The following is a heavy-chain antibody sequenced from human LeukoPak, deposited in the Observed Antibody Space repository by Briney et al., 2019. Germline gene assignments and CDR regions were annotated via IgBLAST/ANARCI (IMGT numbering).Heavy chain of an antibody. CDR2: IKQDGSEK. D-gene: IGHD3-9*01. CDR3: ARVKLARYFDWLSTSVDAFDI. J-gene: IGHJ3*02. V-gene: IGHV3-7*02. Sequence: GGSLRLSCAASGFTFSGYWMSWVRQAPGKGLEWVANIKQDGSEKNYVDSVKGRFTISRDNAKNSLYLQLNSLRAEDTAVYYCARVKLARYFDWLSTSVDAFDIWGQGTMVTVSS. CDR1: GFTFSGYW.